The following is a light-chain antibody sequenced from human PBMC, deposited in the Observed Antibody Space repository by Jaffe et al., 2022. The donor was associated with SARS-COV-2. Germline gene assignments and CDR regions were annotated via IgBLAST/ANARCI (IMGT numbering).Light chain of an antibody. V-gene: IGKV1-33*01. CDR1: HDISNY. J-gene: IGKJ4*01. Sequence: DIQVTQSPSSLSASIGDTVTITCQASHDISNYLNWYQQRLGKAPKLLISGASHLEAGVSSRFIGSGSGTEYTLTISSLRPEDIATYYCQQYDNLPLTFGGGTKVEIK. CDR3: QQYDNLPLT. CDR2: GAS.